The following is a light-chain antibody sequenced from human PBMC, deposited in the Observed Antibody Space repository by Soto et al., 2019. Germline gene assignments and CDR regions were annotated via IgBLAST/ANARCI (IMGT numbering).Light chain of an antibody. CDR2: HVT. J-gene: IGLJ1*01. CDR3: CSLTTSNTYV. V-gene: IGLV2-14*03. CDR1: SSDIGHYDY. Sequence: QSALTQPASVSGSPGQSITISCTGTSSDIGHYDYVSWYQQHPGKAPKLMIYHVTYRPSGVSNRYSGSKSCNSASLTISGLQADDEADYYCCSLTTSNTYVFGSGTKLTVL.